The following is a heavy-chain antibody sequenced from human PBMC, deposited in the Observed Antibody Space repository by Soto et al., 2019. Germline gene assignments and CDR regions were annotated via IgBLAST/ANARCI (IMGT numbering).Heavy chain of an antibody. V-gene: IGHV3-30*18. J-gene: IGHJ4*02. Sequence: GGSLRLSCAASGFTFSSYGMHWVRQAPGKGLEWVAVISYDGSNKYYADSVKGRFTISRNNSKNTLYLQMNNLRAEDTAVYYCAKYARPRARYDILTGYGGFDYWGQGTLVTVSS. CDR2: ISYDGSNK. CDR3: AKYARPRARYDILTGYGGFDY. CDR1: GFTFSSYG. D-gene: IGHD3-9*01.